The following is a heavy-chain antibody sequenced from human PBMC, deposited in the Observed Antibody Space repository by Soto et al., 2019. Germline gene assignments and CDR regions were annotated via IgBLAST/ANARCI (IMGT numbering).Heavy chain of an antibody. Sequence: PGGSLRLSCAASGFTFSSYDMNWVRQAPGRGLEWVSYITSSSSTIYYAGSVKGRFSISRDNAKNSLYLQMNSLKAEDTAVYYCARARGNSGRDAFDIWGQGTMVT. D-gene: IGHD2-21*01. V-gene: IGHV3-48*01. CDR3: ARARGNSGRDAFDI. CDR2: ITSSSSTI. CDR1: GFTFSSYD. J-gene: IGHJ3*02.